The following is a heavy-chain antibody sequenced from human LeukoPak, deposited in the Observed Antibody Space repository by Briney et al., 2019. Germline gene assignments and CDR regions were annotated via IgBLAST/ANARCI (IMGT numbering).Heavy chain of an antibody. V-gene: IGHV3-30*02. Sequence: GGSLRLSCAASGFTFSSYGMHWVRQAPGKGLERVAFIRYDGSNKYYADSVKGRFTISRDNSKNTLYLQMNSLRAEDTAVYYCAKDLDYYDSSGYWEDWGQGTLVTVSS. CDR2: IRYDGSNK. CDR3: AKDLDYYDSSGYWED. J-gene: IGHJ4*02. CDR1: GFTFSSYG. D-gene: IGHD3-22*01.